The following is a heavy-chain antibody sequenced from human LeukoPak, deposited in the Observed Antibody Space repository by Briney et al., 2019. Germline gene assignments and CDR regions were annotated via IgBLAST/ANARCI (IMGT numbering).Heavy chain of an antibody. CDR3: ARATPDFWSGHFGY. CDR2: ISYDGSNK. V-gene: IGHV3-30-3*01. CDR1: GFTFSSYA. Sequence: GGSLRLSCAASGFTFSSYAMHWVRQAPGKGLEWVAVISYDGSNKYYADSVKGRFTISRDNSKNTLYLQMNSLRAEDTAVYYCARATPDFWSGHFGYWGQGTLVTVSS. D-gene: IGHD3-3*01. J-gene: IGHJ4*02.